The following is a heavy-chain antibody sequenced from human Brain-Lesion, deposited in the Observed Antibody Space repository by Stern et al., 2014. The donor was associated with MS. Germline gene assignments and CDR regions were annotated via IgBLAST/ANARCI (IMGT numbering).Heavy chain of an antibody. CDR3: ARSPATPSGYDRFDY. CDR1: GYLFDDYW. Sequence: EVQLEESGAEVKKPGESLKISCEASGYLFDDYWIGWVRQMSGRGLELVAIIFPRDSNTRYSPSVQGQVPISADKSISTAYLQWSSLRPPDPAIFYCARSPATPSGYDRFDYWGQGALVTVSS. D-gene: IGHD5-12*01. J-gene: IGHJ4*02. V-gene: IGHV5-51*03. CDR2: IFPRDSNT.